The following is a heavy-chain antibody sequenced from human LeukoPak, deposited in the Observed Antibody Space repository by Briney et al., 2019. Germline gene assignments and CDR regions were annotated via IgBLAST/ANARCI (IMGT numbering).Heavy chain of an antibody. CDR1: GGSIGSYY. D-gene: IGHD3-16*02. J-gene: IGHJ5*02. V-gene: IGHV4-59*12. Sequence: SETLSLTCTVSGGSIGSYYWSWIRQPPGKGLEWIGYIYYSGSTNYNPSLKSRVTISVDTSKNQFSLKLRSVTAADTAVYYCARGGPYDYVWGSYRSGPHWFDPWGQGTLVTVSS. CDR3: ARGGPYDYVWGSYRSGPHWFDP. CDR2: IYYSGST.